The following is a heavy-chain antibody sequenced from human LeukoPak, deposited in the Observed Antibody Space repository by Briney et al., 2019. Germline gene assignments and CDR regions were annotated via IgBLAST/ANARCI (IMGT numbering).Heavy chain of an antibody. CDR1: GFTVSSNY. D-gene: IGHD1-1*01. Sequence: GGSLRLSCAASGFTVSSNYMSWVRKAPGKGLGWASVIYSGGSTYYADSVKGRFTISRDNSKNTLYLQMNSLRAEDTAVYYCARDRVGQLYYYGMDVWGQGTTVTVSS. CDR3: ARDRVGQLYYYGMDV. J-gene: IGHJ6*02. CDR2: IYSGGST. V-gene: IGHV3-53*01.